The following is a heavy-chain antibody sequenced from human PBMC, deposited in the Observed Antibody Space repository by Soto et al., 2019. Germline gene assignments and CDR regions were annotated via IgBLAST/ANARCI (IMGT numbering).Heavy chain of an antibody. V-gene: IGHV1-46*01. Sequence: ASVKVSCKTSGYTFASYYMHWVRQAPGQGLEWMGTINPSGGSTSYAQQFQGRVTMTRDTSTNKVYMELSSLRSEDTAVYYCARDFVLVPSALYYYDYWGQGTLVTVSS. CDR2: INPSGGST. CDR1: GYTFASYY. J-gene: IGHJ4*02. CDR3: ARDFVLVPSALYYYDY. D-gene: IGHD2-2*01.